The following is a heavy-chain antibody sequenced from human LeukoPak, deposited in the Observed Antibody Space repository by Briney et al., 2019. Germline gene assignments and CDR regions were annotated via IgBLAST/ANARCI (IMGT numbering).Heavy chain of an antibody. CDR1: GFTLRNFA. V-gene: IGHV3-23*01. Sequence: GGSLRLSCEDSGFTLRNFAVSWVRQAPGKGLEWVSVISVSGGSTHYAASVKGRFTISRDNAKNSLYLQMNSLRAEDTAVYYCARATVTTEFFFDYWGQGTLVTVSS. CDR3: ARATVTTEFFFDY. J-gene: IGHJ4*02. CDR2: ISVSGGST. D-gene: IGHD4-17*01.